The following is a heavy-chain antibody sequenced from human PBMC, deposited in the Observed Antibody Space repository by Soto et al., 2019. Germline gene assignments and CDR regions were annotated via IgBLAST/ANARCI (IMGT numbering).Heavy chain of an antibody. CDR1: AFTFSDYA. D-gene: IGHD1-1*01. V-gene: IGHV3-23*01. J-gene: IGHJ4*02. CDR2: ITAGGNT. Sequence: GGSLRLSCAASAFTFSDYAMNWVRQAPGKGLEWVSQITAGGNTYYADSVKGRFTISRDNSKNTLYLQMNSLRGEDTAVYYCAKGPTATTTRADYWGQGILVTVSS. CDR3: AKGPTATTTRADY.